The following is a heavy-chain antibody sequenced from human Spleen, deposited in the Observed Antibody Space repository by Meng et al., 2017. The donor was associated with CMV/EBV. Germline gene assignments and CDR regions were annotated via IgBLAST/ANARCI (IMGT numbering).Heavy chain of an antibody. Sequence: ASVKVSCKASGDTFNSYGISWVRQAPGQGLEWMGWISAYNGNTNYAQKLQGRVTMTTDTSTSTAYMELRSLRSDDTAVYYCLAHYVATYVYWGQGTLVTVSS. D-gene: IGHD5-12*01. CDR1: GDTFNSYG. V-gene: IGHV1-18*01. CDR2: ISAYNGNT. J-gene: IGHJ4*02. CDR3: LAHYVATYVY.